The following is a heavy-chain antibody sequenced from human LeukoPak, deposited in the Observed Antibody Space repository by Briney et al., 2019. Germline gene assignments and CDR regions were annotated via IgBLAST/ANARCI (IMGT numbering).Heavy chain of an antibody. CDR1: GGSISSYY. V-gene: IGHV4-59*01. Sequence: SETLSLTCTVSGGSISSYYWSWIRQPPGKGLEWIGYIYYSGSTNYNPSLKSRVTISVDTSKNQFSLKLSSVTAADTAVYYCARVYGSGWFLEYFDYWGQGTLVTVSS. D-gene: IGHD6-19*01. CDR2: IYYSGST. J-gene: IGHJ4*02. CDR3: ARVYGSGWFLEYFDY.